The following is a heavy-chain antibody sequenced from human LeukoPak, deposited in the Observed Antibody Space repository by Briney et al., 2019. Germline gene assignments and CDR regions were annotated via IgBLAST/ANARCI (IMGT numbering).Heavy chain of an antibody. CDR3: AYSRDGYLYLDQ. V-gene: IGHV3-74*01. J-gene: IGHJ4*02. CDR2: IDNDGSDS. CDR1: GFTFSNFW. Sequence: GGSLRLSCAASGFTFSNFWMHWVRQAPGKGLVWVSRIDNDGSDSTYVDSVRGRFTISRDNAKNTLYLQMNNLRGEDTAAYYCAYSRDGYLYLDQRGQGTLVTVSS. D-gene: IGHD5-24*01.